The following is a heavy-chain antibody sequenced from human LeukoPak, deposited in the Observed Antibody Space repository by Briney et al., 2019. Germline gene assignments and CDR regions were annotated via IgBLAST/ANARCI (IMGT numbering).Heavy chain of an antibody. D-gene: IGHD4-23*01. V-gene: IGHV4-39*07. CDR1: GGSISSSSYY. CDR3: ARDGFGYGGKFFDY. J-gene: IGHJ4*02. Sequence: SETLSLTCTVSGGSISSSSYYWGWIRQPPGKGLEWIGSIYYSGSTYYNPSLKSRVTISVDTSKNQFSLKLSSVTAADTAVYYCARDGFGYGGKFFDYWGQGTLVTVSS. CDR2: IYYSGST.